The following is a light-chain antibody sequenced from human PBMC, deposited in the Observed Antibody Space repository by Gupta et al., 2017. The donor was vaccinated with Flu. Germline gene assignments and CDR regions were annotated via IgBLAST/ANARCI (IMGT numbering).Light chain of an antibody. Sequence: GDRVTITCRASHVISSALAWYQQKPGKAPKLLIYDASTLDTGVPSRFSGSETGADFTLTISSLQPEDFGTYYCQQFNNLLVACGPGTKVDIK. CDR2: DAS. J-gene: IGKJ3*01. V-gene: IGKV1D-13*01. CDR1: HVISSA. CDR3: QQFNNLLVA.